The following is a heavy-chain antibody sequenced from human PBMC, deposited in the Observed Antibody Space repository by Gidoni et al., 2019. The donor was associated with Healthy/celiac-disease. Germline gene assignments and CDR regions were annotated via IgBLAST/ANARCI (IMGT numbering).Heavy chain of an antibody. CDR3: ARSSYYYDSSGYPVGDAFDI. D-gene: IGHD3-22*01. Sequence: QVQLVESGGGVVQPGRSLRLSCAASGFTFSSYGMHWVRQAPGKGLEWVAVIWYDGSNKYYADSVKGRFTISRDNSKNTLYLQMNSLRAEDTAVYYCARSSYYYDSSGYPVGDAFDIWGQGTMVTVSS. CDR1: GFTFSSYG. CDR2: IWYDGSNK. V-gene: IGHV3-33*01. J-gene: IGHJ3*02.